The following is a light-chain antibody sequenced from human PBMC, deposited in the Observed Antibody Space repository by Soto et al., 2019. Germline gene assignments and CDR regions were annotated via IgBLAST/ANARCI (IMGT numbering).Light chain of an antibody. CDR2: DVS. CDR3: SSYTRSSFYV. Sequence: QSALTQPASVSRSPGQSITISCTGTSSDVGGYNYVSGYQQHPGKAPKLMIYDVSNRSSGVSNRFSGSKSGNTASLTISGLQAEDEADYYCSSYTRSSFYVFGTGTKLTVL. J-gene: IGLJ1*01. V-gene: IGLV2-14*01. CDR1: SSDVGGYNY.